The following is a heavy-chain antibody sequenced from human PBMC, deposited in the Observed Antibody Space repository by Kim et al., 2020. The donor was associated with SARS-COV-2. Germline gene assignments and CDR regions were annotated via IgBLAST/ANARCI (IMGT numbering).Heavy chain of an antibody. V-gene: IGHV4-39*01. Sequence: SETLSLTCTVSGGSISSSSYYWGWIRQPPGQGLEWIGSIYYSGSTYYNPSLKSRVTISVDTSKNQFSLKLSSVTAADTAVYYCARLLKGDNWFDPWGQRTLVTDSS. D-gene: IGHD1-26*01. CDR3: ARLLKGDNWFDP. CDR2: IYYSGST. CDR1: GGSISSSSYY. J-gene: IGHJ5*02.